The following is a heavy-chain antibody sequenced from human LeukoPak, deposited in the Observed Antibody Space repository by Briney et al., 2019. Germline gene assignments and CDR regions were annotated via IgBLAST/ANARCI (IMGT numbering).Heavy chain of an antibody. CDR3: ASSWGDGYNSLPVAY. Sequence: GGSLRLSCAASGFTFSSYSMNWVRQAPGKGLEWVSSISSSSSYIYYADSVKGRFTISRDNAKNSLYLQMNSLSAEDTAVYYCASSWGDGYNSLPVAYWGQGTLVTVSS. D-gene: IGHD5-24*01. CDR2: ISSSSSYI. CDR1: GFTFSSYS. V-gene: IGHV3-21*01. J-gene: IGHJ4*02.